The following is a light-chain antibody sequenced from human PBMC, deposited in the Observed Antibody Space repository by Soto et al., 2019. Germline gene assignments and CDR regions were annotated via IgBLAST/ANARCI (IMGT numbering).Light chain of an antibody. CDR3: SSYAGMDNPYV. CDR2: EVS. CDR1: SSDVGGYNY. V-gene: IGLV2-8*01. J-gene: IGLJ1*01. Sequence: QSALTQPPSASGSPGQSVTISCTGTSSDVGGYNYVSWYQQHPGKAPKVMIYEVSKRPSGVPDRFSGSKSGNTASLTVSGLQAEDEAEYYCSSYAGMDNPYVFGTGTKLTVL.